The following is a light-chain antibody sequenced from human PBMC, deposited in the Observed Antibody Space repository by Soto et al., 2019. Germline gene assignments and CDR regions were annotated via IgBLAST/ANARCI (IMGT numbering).Light chain of an antibody. CDR2: WAS. Sequence: DIMMTQSPDSLAVSLGERATINCKSNQSVLYSSNNKNYLAWYQQKPGQPPKLLISWASTRESGVPDRFSGSGSGTDFTLTISSLQAEDVAVYYCQQYNSTPFTFGQGTKLEIK. CDR3: QQYNSTPFT. CDR1: QSVLYSSNNKNY. V-gene: IGKV4-1*01. J-gene: IGKJ2*01.